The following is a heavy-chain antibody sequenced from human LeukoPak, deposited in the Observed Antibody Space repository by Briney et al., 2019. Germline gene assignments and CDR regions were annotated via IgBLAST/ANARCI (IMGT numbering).Heavy chain of an antibody. D-gene: IGHD2-2*01. V-gene: IGHV3-74*01. Sequence: WGSLRLSCAASGFTFSTYWMHWVRQAPGKGLVWVSRINSDGSSTSYADSVKGRFTISRDNAKNTLYLQMNSLRAEDTAVYYCVRGWPENHALFDYWGQGTLVTVSS. CDR3: VRGWPENHALFDY. CDR1: GFTFSTYW. CDR2: INSDGSST. J-gene: IGHJ4*02.